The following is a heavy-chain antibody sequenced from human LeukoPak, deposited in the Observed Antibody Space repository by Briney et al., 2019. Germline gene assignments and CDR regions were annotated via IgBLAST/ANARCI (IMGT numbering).Heavy chain of an antibody. J-gene: IGHJ6*02. CDR3: AKELYNYGDYGAEGLDV. V-gene: IGHV3-30*02. D-gene: IGHD4-17*01. Sequence: TGGSLRLSCVASGFPFSSYGMHWVRQAPGKGLEWVAVIWSVGGAEYYADSVKGRFAISRDSPGNMLYLQMNSLRAEDTAVYYCAKELYNYGDYGAEGLDVGGQGTTVTVS. CDR1: GFPFSSYG. CDR2: IWSVGGAE.